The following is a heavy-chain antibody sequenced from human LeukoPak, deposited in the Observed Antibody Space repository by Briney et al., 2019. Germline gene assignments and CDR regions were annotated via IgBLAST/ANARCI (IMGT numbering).Heavy chain of an antibody. Sequence: PSETLSLTCTISDGSISSYYWNWLRQSPGKGLEWIGHIHYGGSTHYNPSLQSRVSISIDTSKKHFSLNLRSVTAVDTAVYYCARWGHFDTSGYFVVDYWGQGTLVTVSS. CDR1: DGSISSYY. V-gene: IGHV4-59*01. J-gene: IGHJ4*02. CDR2: IHYGGST. CDR3: ARWGHFDTSGYFVVDY. D-gene: IGHD3-22*01.